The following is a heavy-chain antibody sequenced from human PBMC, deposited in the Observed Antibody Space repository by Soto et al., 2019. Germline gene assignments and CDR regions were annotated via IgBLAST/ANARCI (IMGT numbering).Heavy chain of an antibody. J-gene: IGHJ4*02. Sequence: PSXTLSLACTVSGGSMSSYYWSWIRQPPGKGLEWIGYIYYSGSTNYNPSLKSRVTISVDTSKNQFSLKLSSVTAADTAVYYCARDDGTGDYWGQGTLVTVSS. CDR2: IYYSGST. CDR3: ARDDGTGDY. V-gene: IGHV4-59*01. CDR1: GGSMSSYY. D-gene: IGHD3-10*01.